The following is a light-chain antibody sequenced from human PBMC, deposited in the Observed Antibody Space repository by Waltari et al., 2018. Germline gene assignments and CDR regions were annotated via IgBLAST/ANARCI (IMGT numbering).Light chain of an antibody. CDR2: GAS. V-gene: IGKV1-33*01. J-gene: IGKJ3*01. CDR3: QQYDNVPLT. CDR1: QDSSNY. Sequence: DIQMTQSPSSLSASVGDRVTITCQASQDSSNYLNWYKQKAGKAPKLLIYGASNWETGAPPRFSGSGSGTDLTLTISSLKPEDIGTYYCQQYDNVPLTFGPGTKVDIK.